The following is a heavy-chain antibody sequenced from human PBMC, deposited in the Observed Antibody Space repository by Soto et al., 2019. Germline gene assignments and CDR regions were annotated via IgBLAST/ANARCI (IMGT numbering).Heavy chain of an antibody. D-gene: IGHD6-13*01. CDR1: GYTFTSYY. CDR2: INPSGGST. V-gene: IGHV1-46*03. J-gene: IGHJ3*02. CDR3: ARVSPGIAAAGSYAFDI. Sequence: GASVKVSYKASGYTFTSYYMHWVRQAPGQGLEWMGIINPSGGSTSYAQKFQGRVTMTRDTSTSTVYMELSSLRSEDTAVYYCARVSPGIAAAGSYAFDIWGQGTMVTVSS.